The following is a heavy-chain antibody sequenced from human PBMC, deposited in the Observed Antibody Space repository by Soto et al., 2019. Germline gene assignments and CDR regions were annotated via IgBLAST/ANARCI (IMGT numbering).Heavy chain of an antibody. CDR1: GFTFSSFA. J-gene: IGHJ2*01. CDR3: AKRPSIQWLATTFWYFDL. Sequence: EVQLLESGGGLVQPGGSLRLSCVPSGFTFSSFAMSWVRQAPGKGLEWVSGISGSGGGTYYADSVKGQFTISRDNSKNTLYLHMNRLRAEDTDIYYCAKRPSIQWLATTFWYFDLWGRGTLVTVSS. D-gene: IGHD6-19*01. CDR2: ISGSGGGT. V-gene: IGHV3-23*01.